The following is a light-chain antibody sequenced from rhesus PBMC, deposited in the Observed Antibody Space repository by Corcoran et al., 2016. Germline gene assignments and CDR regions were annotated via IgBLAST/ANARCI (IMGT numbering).Light chain of an antibody. V-gene: IGKV2S20*01. J-gene: IGKJ2*01. CDR1: QSLLYSEDGHTY. Sequence: DIVMTQTPLSLPVTPGEPASLSCRSSQSLLYSEDGHTYLDWYLQQPAQSPQPLLYEVSNRAAGVTDRVSGSGSDTDFTLKISRVEAEDVVFYYCMQGIEYPYSFGQGTKVEIK. CDR3: MQGIEYPYS. CDR2: EVS.